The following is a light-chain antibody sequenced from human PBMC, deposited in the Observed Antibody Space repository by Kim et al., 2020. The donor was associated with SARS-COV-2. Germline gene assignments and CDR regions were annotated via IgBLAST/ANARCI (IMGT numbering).Light chain of an antibody. J-gene: IGKJ2*01. CDR3: QQYGSSPKDT. CDR2: GAS. Sequence: EIVLTQSPGTLSLSPGERATLSCRASQSVSSSYLAWYQQKPGQAPRLLIYGASSRATGIPDRFSGSGSGTDFTLTISRLEPEDFAVYYWQQYGSSPKDTFGQGTKLEI. V-gene: IGKV3-20*01. CDR1: QSVSSSY.